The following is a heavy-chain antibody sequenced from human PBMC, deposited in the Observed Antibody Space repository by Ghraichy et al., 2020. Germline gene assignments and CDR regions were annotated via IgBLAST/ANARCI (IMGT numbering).Heavy chain of an antibody. V-gene: IGHV4-59*01. J-gene: IGHJ4*02. Sequence: SETLSLTCTVSGGSISSYYWSWIRQPPGKGLEWIGYIYYSGSTNYNPSLKSRVTISVDTSKNQFSLKLSSVTAADTAVYYCARGPGGGGYDYFDYWGQGTLVTVSS. CDR1: GGSISSYY. CDR3: ARGPGGGGYDYFDY. CDR2: IYYSGST. D-gene: IGHD5-12*01.